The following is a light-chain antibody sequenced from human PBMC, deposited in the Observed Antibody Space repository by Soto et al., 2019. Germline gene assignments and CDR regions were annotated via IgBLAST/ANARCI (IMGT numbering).Light chain of an antibody. CDR3: QHYGSSRT. V-gene: IGKV3-20*01. Sequence: ASQSVSILLAWYQQKSGQAPSLLLYGTSSRATGIPERFSGSGSGTDFTLTISRLEPEDFAVYYCQHYGSSRTFGQGTKVDIK. CDR2: GTS. J-gene: IGKJ1*01. CDR1: QSVSIL.